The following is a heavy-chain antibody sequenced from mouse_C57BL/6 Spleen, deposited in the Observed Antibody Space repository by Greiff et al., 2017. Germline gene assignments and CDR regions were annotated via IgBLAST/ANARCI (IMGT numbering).Heavy chain of an antibody. V-gene: IGHV1-64*01. D-gene: IGHD2-1*01. CDR3: AREIYYGNYYAMDD. J-gene: IGHJ4*01. CDR2: IHPNSGST. CDR1: GYTFTSYW. Sequence: QVQLQQPGAELVKPGASVKLSCKASGYTFTSYWMHWVKQRPGQGLEWIGMIHPNSGSTNYNEKFKSKATLTVDKSSSTAYMQLSSLTSEDSAVYYCAREIYYGNYYAMDDWGQGTSVTVSS.